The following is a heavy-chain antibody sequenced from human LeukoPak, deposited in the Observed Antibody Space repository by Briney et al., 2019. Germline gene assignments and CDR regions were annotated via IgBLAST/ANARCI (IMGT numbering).Heavy chain of an antibody. CDR1: GFTFDDYA. D-gene: IGHD1-26*01. V-gene: IGHV3-9*03. CDR2: ISWNSGSI. J-gene: IGHJ3*02. CDR3: AKALKSGSYGAAEAFDI. Sequence: PGRSLRLSCAASGFTFDDYAMHWVRQAPGKGLEWVSGISWNSGSIGYADSVKGRFTISRDDAKNSLYLQMNSLRAEDMALYYCAKALKSGSYGAAEAFDIWGQGTMVTVSS.